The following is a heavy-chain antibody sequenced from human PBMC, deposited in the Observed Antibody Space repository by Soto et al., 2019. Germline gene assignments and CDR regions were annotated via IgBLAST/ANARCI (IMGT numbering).Heavy chain of an antibody. D-gene: IGHD2-21*02. CDR1: GFTFNTW. Sequence: PGGSLRLSCAASGFTFNTWMHWVRQAPGEGLVWVSSIDSDGSITSYADSVKGRFTISRDNAKNTLYLQMNSLRAEDTAVYYCATLGLQQAFWGQGTLVTDSS. CDR3: ATLGLQQAF. V-gene: IGHV3-74*01. CDR2: IDSDGSIT. J-gene: IGHJ4*02.